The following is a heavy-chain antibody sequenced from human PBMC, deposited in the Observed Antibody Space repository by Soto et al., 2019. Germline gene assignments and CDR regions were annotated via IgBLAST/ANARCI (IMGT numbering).Heavy chain of an antibody. CDR1: GDSVTSSSFY. Sequence: PSETLSLTCSVSGDSVTSSSFYWGWIRQPPGMGLEWIGAVYHYGSTYANPSLKSRVMMSVDTSKKQFSLKLRSVTAADTAVYYCVRDGTKTLRDWFDPWGQGISVTVSS. CDR2: VYHYGST. CDR3: VRDGTKTLRDWFDP. D-gene: IGHD1-1*01. J-gene: IGHJ5*02. V-gene: IGHV4-39*07.